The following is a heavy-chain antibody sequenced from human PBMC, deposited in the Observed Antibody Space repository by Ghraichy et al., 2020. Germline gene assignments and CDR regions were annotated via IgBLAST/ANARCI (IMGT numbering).Heavy chain of an antibody. Sequence: ESLNISCAVYGGSFSGYYWSWIRQPPGKGLEWIGEINHSGSTNYNPSLKSRVTISVDTSKNQFSLKLSSVTAADTAVYYCARGTRKDSYGRRRQPFDYWGQGTLVTVSS. J-gene: IGHJ4*02. CDR3: ARGTRKDSYGRRRQPFDY. CDR1: GGSFSGYY. CDR2: INHSGST. V-gene: IGHV4-34*01. D-gene: IGHD5-18*01.